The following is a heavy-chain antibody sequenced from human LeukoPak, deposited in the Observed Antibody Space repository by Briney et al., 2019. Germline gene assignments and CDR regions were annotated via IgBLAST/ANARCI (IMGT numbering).Heavy chain of an antibody. CDR2: IYTNGST. Sequence: SETLSLTCTVSGGSISSGSYYWSWIRQPAGKGLEWIGRIYTNGSTNYNPSLKSRVTISVDTSKNQFSLKLSSVTAADTAVYYCALEGGATYDAFDIWGQGTMVTVSS. J-gene: IGHJ3*02. CDR1: GGSISSGSYY. D-gene: IGHD1-26*01. CDR3: ALEGGATYDAFDI. V-gene: IGHV4-61*02.